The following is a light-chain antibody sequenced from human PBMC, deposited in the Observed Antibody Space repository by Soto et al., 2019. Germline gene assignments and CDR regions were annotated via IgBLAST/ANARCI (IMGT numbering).Light chain of an antibody. V-gene: IGLV6-57*04. CDR1: SGSIASNY. J-gene: IGLJ2*01. Sequence: NFMLTQPHSVSESPGKTVTISCTRSSGSIASNYVQWYQQRPGSAPRIVIFEDDQRPSGVPDRFSGSIDTSSNSAYLTISALETGDEADYFCQSYAASAVVFVGGTKLTVL. CDR2: EDD. CDR3: QSYAASAVV.